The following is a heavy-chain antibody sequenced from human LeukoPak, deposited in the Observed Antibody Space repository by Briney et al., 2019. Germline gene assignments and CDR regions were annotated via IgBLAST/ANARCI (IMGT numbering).Heavy chain of an antibody. D-gene: IGHD1-26*01. J-gene: IGHJ4*02. CDR2: INSDGGST. CDR1: GFTFSSYW. Sequence: PGGSLRLSCAASGFTFSSYWMHWVRHAPGKGLVWVSRINSDGGSTNYADSVKGRFTISRDNAKNTLYLQMNSLRAEDTAVYYCARGRLSSGSYPYFDYWGQGTLVTVSS. V-gene: IGHV3-74*01. CDR3: ARGRLSSGSYPYFDY.